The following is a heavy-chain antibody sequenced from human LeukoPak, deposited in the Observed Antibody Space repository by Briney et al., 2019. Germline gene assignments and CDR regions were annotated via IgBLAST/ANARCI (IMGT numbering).Heavy chain of an antibody. V-gene: IGHV3-23*01. CDR3: GRHSRGRWYVFDY. J-gene: IGHJ4*02. CDR1: GFTFSSYA. D-gene: IGHD6-13*01. Sequence: GGSLRLSCAASGFTFSSYAMSWVRQAPGKGLEWVSGISGSGGNTYYADSVKGRFTISRDNSNNTLYLQMNSPRAEDTAVYYWGRHSRGRWYVFDYWGQGTLVTVSS. CDR2: ISGSGGNT.